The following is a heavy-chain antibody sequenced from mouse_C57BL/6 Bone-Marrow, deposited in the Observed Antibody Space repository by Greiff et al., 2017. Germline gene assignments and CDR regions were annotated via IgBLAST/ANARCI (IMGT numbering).Heavy chain of an antibody. CDR3: AREGDYYGSSYVDY. CDR1: GYAFSSYW. J-gene: IGHJ4*01. CDR2: IYPGDGDT. D-gene: IGHD1-1*01. Sequence: QVHVKQSGAELVKPGASVKISCKASGYAFSSYWMNWVKQRPGKGLEWIGQIYPGDGDTNYNGKFKGKATLTADKSSSTAYMQLSSLTSEDSAVYFCAREGDYYGSSYVDYWGQGTSVTVSS. V-gene: IGHV1-80*01.